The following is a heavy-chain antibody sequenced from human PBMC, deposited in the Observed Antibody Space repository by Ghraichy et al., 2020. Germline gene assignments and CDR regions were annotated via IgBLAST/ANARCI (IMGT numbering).Heavy chain of an antibody. V-gene: IGHV4-39*01. D-gene: IGHD5-24*01. J-gene: IGHJ4*02. Sequence: SETLYLTCTVSGGSISSSSYYWGWIRQPPGKGLEWIGSIYYSGSTYYNPSLKSRVTISVDTSKNQFSLKLSSVTAADTAVYYCARHKTLEEFDYWGQGTLVTVSS. CDR3: ARHKTLEEFDY. CDR2: IYYSGST. CDR1: GGSISSSSYY.